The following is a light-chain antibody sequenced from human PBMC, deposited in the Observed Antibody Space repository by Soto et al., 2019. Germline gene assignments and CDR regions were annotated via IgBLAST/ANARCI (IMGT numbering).Light chain of an antibody. J-gene: IGKJ4*01. Sequence: DIQMTQSPSTLSASVGARVPITCRASQSISSWLAWYQQKPGKAPKLLIYDASSLNSGVPSRFSGSQSGTEFTLTITSLLPDDFATYFCQQYSSYSLPTFGGGTKVDIK. CDR2: DAS. V-gene: IGKV1-5*01. CDR3: QQYSSYSLPT. CDR1: QSISSW.